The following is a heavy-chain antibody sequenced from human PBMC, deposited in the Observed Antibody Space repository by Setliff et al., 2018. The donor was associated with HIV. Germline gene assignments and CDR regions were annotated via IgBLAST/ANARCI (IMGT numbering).Heavy chain of an antibody. J-gene: IGHJ3*02. CDR2: IYTSGST. V-gene: IGHV4-4*08. CDR3: ARYRPNHPQNAFDI. CDR1: GGSISSYY. Sequence: PSETLSLTCTVSGGSISSYYWSWIRQPPGKGLEWIGYIYTSGSTNYNPSLKSRVTISVDTSKNQFSLKLSSVTAADTAVYYCARYRPNHPQNAFDIWGQGTMVTV. D-gene: IGHD1-26*01.